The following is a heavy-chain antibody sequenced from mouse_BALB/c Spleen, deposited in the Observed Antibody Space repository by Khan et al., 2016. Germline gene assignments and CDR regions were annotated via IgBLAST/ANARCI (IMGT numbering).Heavy chain of an antibody. V-gene: IGHV1-7*01. J-gene: IGHJ4*01. D-gene: IGHD2-10*02. CDR3: ARRGYGNYAIDD. CDR1: GYTFTSYW. CDR2: INPSTGYT. Sequence: QVQLQQSGAELAKPGASVKMSCKASGYTFTSYWMHWVKQRPGQGLEWIGYINPSTGYTEYNQKFKDKATLTVDKSSSTAYLQLSSLTSEDSAVYYCARRGYGNYAIDDWGQGTSVTVSS.